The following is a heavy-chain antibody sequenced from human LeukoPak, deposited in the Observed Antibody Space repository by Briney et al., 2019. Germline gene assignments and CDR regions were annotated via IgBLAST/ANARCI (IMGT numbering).Heavy chain of an antibody. CDR3: ARPTYYDYVWGSYRYTRAFDI. V-gene: IGHV4-39*07. Sequence: SETLSLTCTVSGGSISSSSYYWGWIRQPPGKGLEWIGSIYYSGSTNYNPSLKSRVTISVDTSKNQFSLKLSSVTAADTAVYYCARPTYYDYVWGSYRYTRAFDIWGQGTMVTVSS. CDR2: IYYSGST. CDR1: GGSISSSSYY. J-gene: IGHJ3*02. D-gene: IGHD3-16*02.